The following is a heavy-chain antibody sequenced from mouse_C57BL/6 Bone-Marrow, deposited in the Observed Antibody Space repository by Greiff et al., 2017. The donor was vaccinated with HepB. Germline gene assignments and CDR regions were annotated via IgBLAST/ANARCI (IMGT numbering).Heavy chain of an antibody. D-gene: IGHD2-5*01. CDR1: GFTFSDYG. J-gene: IGHJ4*01. V-gene: IGHV5-17*01. Sequence: EVKVVESGGGLVKPGGSLKLSCAASGFTFSDYGMHWVRQAPEKGLEWVAYISSGSSTIYYADTVKVRFTISRDNAKNTLFLQMTSLRSEDTAMYYCARPYSNYVFYAMDYWGQGTSVTVSS. CDR2: ISSGSSTI. CDR3: ARPYSNYVFYAMDY.